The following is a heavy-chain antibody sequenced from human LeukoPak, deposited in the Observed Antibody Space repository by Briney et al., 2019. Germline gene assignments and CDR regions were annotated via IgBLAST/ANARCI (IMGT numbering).Heavy chain of an antibody. J-gene: IGHJ4*02. V-gene: IGHV3-30*02. CDR3: GEGSSTSACPDY. CDR1: GFNFHSYG. D-gene: IGHD6-19*01. CDR2: VRYDGSIQ. Sequence: PGGSLRLSCAASGFNFHSYGMHWVRQAPGKGLDWVAFVRYDGSIQYYADSVKGRFAISRDNSKDTVSLQMNSLRPEDTAVYYCGEGSSTSACPDYWGQGTLVTVSS.